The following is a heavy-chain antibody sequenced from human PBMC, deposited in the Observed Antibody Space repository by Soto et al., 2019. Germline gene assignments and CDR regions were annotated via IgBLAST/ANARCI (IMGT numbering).Heavy chain of an antibody. D-gene: IGHD3-3*01. CDR1: GFTFSSYG. CDR2: ISYDGSNK. Sequence: GGSLRLSCAASGFTFSSYGMHWVRQAPGKGLEWVAVISYDGSNKYYADSVKGRFTISRDNSKNTLYLQMNSLRAEDTAVYYCAKDLAPYYDFWSSTDYWGQGTLVTVSS. V-gene: IGHV3-30*18. J-gene: IGHJ4*02. CDR3: AKDLAPYYDFWSSTDY.